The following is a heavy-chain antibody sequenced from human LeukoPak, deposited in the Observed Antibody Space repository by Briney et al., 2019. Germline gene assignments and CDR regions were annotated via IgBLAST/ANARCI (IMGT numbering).Heavy chain of an antibody. CDR3: ARLVVPAAYFDY. V-gene: IGHV3-66*02. Sequence: GGSLRLSCAASGITVRSNYMFWVRQAPGKGLEWVSLIYSGDSTYYADSVKGRFTISRDTSKNTAYLQMNSLRAEDTAVYYCARLVVPAAYFDYWGQGTLVTVSS. D-gene: IGHD2-2*01. CDR1: GITVRSNY. CDR2: IYSGDST. J-gene: IGHJ4*02.